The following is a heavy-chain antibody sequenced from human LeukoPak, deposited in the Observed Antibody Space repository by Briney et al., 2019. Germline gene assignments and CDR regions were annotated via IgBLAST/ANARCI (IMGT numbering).Heavy chain of an antibody. J-gene: IGHJ4*02. CDR1: GYSISSGYY. D-gene: IGHD3-16*02. CDR3: VSFPQLRTLFKDY. CDR2: IYHSGST. Sequence: SETLSLTCTVSGYSISSGYYWGWIRQPPGKGLEWIGSIYHSGSTYYNPSLKSRVTISVDTSKNQFSLKLSSVTAADTAVYYCVSFPQLRTLFKDYWGQGTLVTVSS. V-gene: IGHV4-38-2*02.